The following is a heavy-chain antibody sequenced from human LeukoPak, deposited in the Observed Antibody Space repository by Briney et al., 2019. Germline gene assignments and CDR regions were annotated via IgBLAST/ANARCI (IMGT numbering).Heavy chain of an antibody. CDR2: IRSKAYGGTT. J-gene: IGHJ3*02. CDR1: GFTFGDYA. V-gene: IGHV3-49*03. Sequence: GGSLRLSCTVSGFTFGDYAMSWFRQAPGKGLEWVGFIRSKAYGGTTEYAASVKGRFTISRDDSKSVAYLQMNSLKTEDTAVYYCTRLVVGASAFDIWGQGTMVTVSS. D-gene: IGHD1-26*01. CDR3: TRLVVGASAFDI.